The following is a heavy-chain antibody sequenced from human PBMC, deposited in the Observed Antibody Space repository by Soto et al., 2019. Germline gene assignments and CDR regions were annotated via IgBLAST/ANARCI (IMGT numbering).Heavy chain of an antibody. CDR3: ARELRIAAAGTNHGDYYYGMDV. Sequence: QVQLQESGPGLVKPSQTLSLTCTVSGGSISSGGYYWSWIRQHPGKGLEWFGDIYYSGSTYYNPSLKSRVTISVDTSKNQFSLKLSSVTAADTAVYYCARELRIAAAGTNHGDYYYGMDVWGQGTTVTVSS. D-gene: IGHD6-13*01. V-gene: IGHV4-31*03. CDR1: GGSISSGGYY. CDR2: IYYSGST. J-gene: IGHJ6*02.